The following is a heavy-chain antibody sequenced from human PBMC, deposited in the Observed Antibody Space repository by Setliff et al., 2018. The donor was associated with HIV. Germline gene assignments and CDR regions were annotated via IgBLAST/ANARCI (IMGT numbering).Heavy chain of an antibody. CDR3: ARDPAMSGWALAD. Sequence: GSLRLSCAASGFTFTTYGMHWVRQAPGKGLEWVAIIWYDGSNKHYADSVKGRFTISRDNSKNMVYLEMNNLRGEDSAVYYCARDPAMSGWALADWGQGTQVTVSS. V-gene: IGHV3-33*01. D-gene: IGHD6-19*01. CDR1: GFTFTTYG. J-gene: IGHJ4*02. CDR2: IWYDGSNK.